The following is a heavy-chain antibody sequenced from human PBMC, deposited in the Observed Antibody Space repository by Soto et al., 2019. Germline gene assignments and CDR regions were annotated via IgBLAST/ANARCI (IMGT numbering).Heavy chain of an antibody. V-gene: IGHV6-1*01. J-gene: IGHJ6*03. D-gene: IGHD3-3*01. Sequence: PSQTLSLTCAISGDSVSSNSAAWNWIRQSPSRGLEWLGRTYYRSKWYNDYAVSVKSRITINPDTSKNQFSLQLNSVTPEDTAVYYCARAERITIFGVVITHYYYMDVWGKGTTVTVSS. CDR2: TYYRSKWYN. CDR3: ARAERITIFGVVITHYYYMDV. CDR1: GDSVSSNSAA.